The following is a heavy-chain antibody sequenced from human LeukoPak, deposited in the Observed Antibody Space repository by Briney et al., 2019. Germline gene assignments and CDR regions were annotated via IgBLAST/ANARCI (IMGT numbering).Heavy chain of an antibody. V-gene: IGHV4-61*05. J-gene: IGHJ4*02. CDR3: ARVRAVTSDLDY. CDR1: GGSISSSSYY. Sequence: TSETLSLTCTVSGGSISSSSYYWGWIRQPPGKGLEWIGYIYYSGSTNYNPSLKSRVTISVDTSKNQFSLKLSSVTAADTAVYYCARVRAVTSDLDYWGQGTLVTVSS. CDR2: IYYSGST. D-gene: IGHD4-17*01.